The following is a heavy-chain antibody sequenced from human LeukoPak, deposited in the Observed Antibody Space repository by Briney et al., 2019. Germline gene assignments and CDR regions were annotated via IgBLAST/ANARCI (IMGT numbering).Heavy chain of an antibody. Sequence: GGSLRLSCAASGFTFSSYWMSWVRQAPGKGLEWVANIKQDGSEKYYVDSVKGRFTISRDNAKNSLYLQMNSLRAEDTAVYYCARGHYYGSGSYYNLPDYWGQGTLVTVSS. CDR3: ARGHYYGSGSYYNLPDY. D-gene: IGHD3-10*01. CDR1: GFTFSSYW. CDR2: IKQDGSEK. V-gene: IGHV3-7*01. J-gene: IGHJ4*02.